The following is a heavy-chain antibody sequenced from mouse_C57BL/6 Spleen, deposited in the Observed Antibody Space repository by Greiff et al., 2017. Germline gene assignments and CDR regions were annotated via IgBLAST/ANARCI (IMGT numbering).Heavy chain of an antibody. V-gene: IGHV1-69*01. CDR1: GYTFTSYW. J-gene: IGHJ2*01. Sequence: QVQLQQPGAELVMPGASVKLSCKASGYTFTSYWMHWVKQRPGQGLEWIGEIDPSDSYTNYNQKFKGKSTLTVDKSSSTAYMQLSSLTSEDSAVYDCARGDYYGSSRLDYWGQGTTLTVSS. D-gene: IGHD1-1*01. CDR2: IDPSDSYT. CDR3: ARGDYYGSSRLDY.